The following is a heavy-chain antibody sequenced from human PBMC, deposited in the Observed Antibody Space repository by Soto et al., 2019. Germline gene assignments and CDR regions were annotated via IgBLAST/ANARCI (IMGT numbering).Heavy chain of an antibody. CDR1: GYNFSGYW. CDR2: IXXSXXXX. D-gene: IGHD3-3*01. V-gene: IGHV5-51*01. Sequence: PGGSLKIPCKGSGYNFSGYWIAWGRQMPGKGLXLMXXIXXSXXXXXYXXSFQGQVTISADKSISSAYLQWSSLRASDTAMYYCARGGVSTRTFDYWGQGTPVTSPQ. J-gene: IGHJ4*02. CDR3: ARGGVSTRTFDY.